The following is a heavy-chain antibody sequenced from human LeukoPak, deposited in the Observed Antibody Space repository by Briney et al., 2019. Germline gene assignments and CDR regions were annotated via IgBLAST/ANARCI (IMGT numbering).Heavy chain of an antibody. CDR2: ISYDGSNK. CDR1: GFTFSSYA. Sequence: GRSLRLSCAASGFTFSSYAMHWVRQAPGKGLEWVAVISYDGSNKYYADSVKGRFTISRDNSKNTLYLQMNSLRAEDTAVYYCARQVGAAAGYYYMDVWGRGTTVTVSS. V-gene: IGHV3-30-3*01. D-gene: IGHD6-13*01. J-gene: IGHJ6*03. CDR3: ARQVGAAAGYYYMDV.